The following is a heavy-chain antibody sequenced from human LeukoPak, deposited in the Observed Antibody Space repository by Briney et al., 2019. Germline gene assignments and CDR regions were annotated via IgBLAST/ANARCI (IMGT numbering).Heavy chain of an antibody. CDR3: ARDANLYCSGGSCYSAYYYGMDV. J-gene: IGHJ6*02. V-gene: IGHV4-34*01. CDR1: GGSFSGYY. CDR2: INHSGST. D-gene: IGHD2-15*01. Sequence: PSETLSLTCAVHGGSFSGYYWSWIRQPPGKGLEWIGEINHSGSTNYNPSLKRRVTISVDTSKNQFSLKLSSVTAADTAVYYCARDANLYCSGGSCYSAYYYGMDVWGQGTTVTVSS.